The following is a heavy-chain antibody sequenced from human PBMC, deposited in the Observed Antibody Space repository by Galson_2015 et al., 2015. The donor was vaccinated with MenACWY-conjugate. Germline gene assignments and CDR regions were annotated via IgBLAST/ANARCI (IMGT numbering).Heavy chain of an antibody. CDR1: GFTFSSYD. D-gene: IGHD2-2*01. CDR3: LRAPAGTHWFDP. V-gene: IGHV3-13*04. J-gene: IGHJ5*02. CDR2: IDTVGNA. Sequence: SLRLSCAASGFTFSSYDMHWVRQGTGEGLEWVSGIDTVGNAYYPGSVKGRFTISRENAKNSLYLRMNNLRAGDTAVYYCLRAPAGTHWFDPWGQGTLVTVSS.